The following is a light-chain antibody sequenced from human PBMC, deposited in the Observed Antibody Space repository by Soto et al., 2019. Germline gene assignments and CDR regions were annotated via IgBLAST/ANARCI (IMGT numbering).Light chain of an antibody. V-gene: IGKV3-11*01. Sequence: ETVLTQSPATLSLSPWERATLSCRASQTVSSSLAWYQQKPGQAPRLLIYRASARATGVPARFSGSGSGTDFTLTISSLEPEDFAVYYCQQRSNWPITFGQGTRLEIK. J-gene: IGKJ5*01. CDR3: QQRSNWPIT. CDR2: RAS. CDR1: QTVSSS.